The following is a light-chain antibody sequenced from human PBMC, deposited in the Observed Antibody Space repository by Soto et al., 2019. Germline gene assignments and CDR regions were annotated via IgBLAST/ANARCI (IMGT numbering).Light chain of an antibody. CDR3: QQYGSSPWT. CDR2: DAS. CDR1: QSVGSSY. J-gene: IGKJ1*01. Sequence: EIVLTQSPGTLSLSPGERATLSCRASQSVGSSYLAWYQQKPGQAPRLLLYDASSRATGIRDRFSGGASGTDFTLTISRLEPEDFAVYYCQQYGSSPWTFGQGTKVEIK. V-gene: IGKV3-20*01.